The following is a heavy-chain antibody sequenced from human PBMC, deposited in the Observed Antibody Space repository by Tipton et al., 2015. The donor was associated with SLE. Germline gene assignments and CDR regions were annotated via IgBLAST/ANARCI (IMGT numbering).Heavy chain of an antibody. CDR2: IYYSGST. CDR3: AGGGGYCSGGSCLFGY. J-gene: IGHJ4*02. CDR1: GGSVSSGSYY. Sequence: TLSLTCTVSGGSVSSGSYYWSWIRQPPGKGLEWIGYIYYSGSTNYNPSLKSRVTISVDTSKNQFSLKLSSVTAADTAVYYCAGGGGYCSGGSCLFGYWGQGTLVTVSS. D-gene: IGHD2-15*01. V-gene: IGHV4-61*01.